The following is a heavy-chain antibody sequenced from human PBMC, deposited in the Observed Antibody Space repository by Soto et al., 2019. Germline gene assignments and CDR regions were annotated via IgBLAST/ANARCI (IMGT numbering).Heavy chain of an antibody. J-gene: IGHJ4*02. D-gene: IGHD3-10*01. V-gene: IGHV3-23*01. CDR3: AKDKVWGSGSYYYYFDY. Sequence: PGGSLRLSCAASGFTFSSYAMSWVRQAPGKGLEWVSAISGSGGSTYYADSVKGRFTISRDNSKNTLYLQMNSLRAEDTAVYYCAKDKVWGSGSYYYYFDYWGQGTLVTVSS. CDR2: ISGSGGST. CDR1: GFTFSSYA.